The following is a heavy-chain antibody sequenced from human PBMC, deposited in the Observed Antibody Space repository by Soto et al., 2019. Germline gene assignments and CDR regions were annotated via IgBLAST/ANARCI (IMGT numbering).Heavy chain of an antibody. J-gene: IGHJ1*01. CDR1: GFTFSKFS. V-gene: IGHV3-21*02. CDR3: ARGLAGRTGYFQH. Sequence: EVLLVESGGGLVKPGGSLRLSCAASGFTFSKFSMNWVRQAPGKGLEWVSSISATSSYIYYADSVKGRFTISRDNAKNTLYLQMNSLRAEDTAVYYCARGLAGRTGYFQHWGQGTLVTVSS. D-gene: IGHD6-13*01. CDR2: ISATSSYI.